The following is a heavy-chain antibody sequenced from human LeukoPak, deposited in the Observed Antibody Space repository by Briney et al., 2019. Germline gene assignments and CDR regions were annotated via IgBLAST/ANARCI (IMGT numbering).Heavy chain of an antibody. J-gene: IGHJ1*01. CDR2: IIPIFGTA. CDR3: ARGGSSGYLEYFQH. D-gene: IGHD3-22*01. CDR1: GGTFSSYA. Sequence: ASVKVSCKASGGTFSSYAISWVRQAPGQGLEWMGGIIPIFGTANYAQKFQGRVTITADESTSTAYMELSSLRSEDTAVYYCARGGSSGYLEYFQHWGQGTLVTVSS. V-gene: IGHV1-69*13.